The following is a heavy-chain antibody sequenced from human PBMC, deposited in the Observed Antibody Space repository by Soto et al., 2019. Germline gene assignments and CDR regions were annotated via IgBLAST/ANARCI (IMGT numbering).Heavy chain of an antibody. CDR1: GLTFSSYA. Sequence: GGSLRLSCAASGLTFSSYAMSWVRQAPGKGLEWVSAIGGSGGSTYYADSVKGRFTISRDNSKNTLYLQVNSLRAEDTAVYYCAKGDTIVAPFDYWGQGTLVTVSS. D-gene: IGHD3-22*01. J-gene: IGHJ4*02. CDR2: IGGSGGST. CDR3: AKGDTIVAPFDY. V-gene: IGHV3-23*01.